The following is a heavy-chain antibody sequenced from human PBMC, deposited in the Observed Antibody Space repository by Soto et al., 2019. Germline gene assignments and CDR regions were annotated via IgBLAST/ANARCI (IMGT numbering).Heavy chain of an antibody. CDR3: ARILRFLELPLRDDAFDI. CDR2: TDHRSKWYN. J-gene: IGHJ3*02. CDR1: GDSVSSNSAA. V-gene: IGHV6-1*01. Sequence: SQTLSLTCAISGDSVSSNSAAWNWIRQSPSRGLEWLGRTDHRSKWYNDYAVSVKSRITIRPDTTKSRVALHLNTVTPDATAVYYGARILRFLELPLRDDAFDIWGQGTMVT. D-gene: IGHD3-3*01.